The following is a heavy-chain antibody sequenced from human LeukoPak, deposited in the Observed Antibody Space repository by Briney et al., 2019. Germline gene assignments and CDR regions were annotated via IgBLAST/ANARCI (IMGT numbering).Heavy chain of an antibody. V-gene: IGHV3-20*01. CDR3: GRNLDYGADY. CDR1: GFTFSNYE. J-gene: IGHJ4*02. D-gene: IGHD3-16*01. CDR2: INWNGGST. Sequence: GGSLRLSCAASGFTFSNYEMNWVRQAPGKGLEWVAGINWNGGSTGYVDCVKGRLTIPRDNANNSLHLQMNSLSGEDTALYHCGRNLDYGADYWGQGTLVTVSS.